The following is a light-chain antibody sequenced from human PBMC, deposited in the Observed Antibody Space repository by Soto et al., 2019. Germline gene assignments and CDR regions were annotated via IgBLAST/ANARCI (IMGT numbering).Light chain of an antibody. J-gene: IGKJ1*01. Sequence: DIQMTQSPSTLSASVGDGVTITCRASQSIGRFLAWYQHQPGKAPKLLIYDASTLESGVPSRFSGTGSGTEFTFSITSLQPEDFGTYYCQQCYMGWTFXQGTKADIK. CDR1: QSIGRF. V-gene: IGKV1-5*01. CDR3: QQCYMGWT. CDR2: DAS.